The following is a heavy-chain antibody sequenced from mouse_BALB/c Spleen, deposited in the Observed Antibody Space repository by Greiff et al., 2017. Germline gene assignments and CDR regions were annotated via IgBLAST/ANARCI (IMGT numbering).Heavy chain of an antibody. V-gene: IGHV14-3*02. Sequence: VQLQQSGAELVKPGASVKLSCTASGFNIKDSYMHWVKQRPEQGLEWIGRIDTANGDTKYDPKFQGKATITADTSSNTAYLQLSSLTSEDTAVYYCARAVTNAMDYWGQGTSVTVSS. CDR3: ARAVTNAMDY. CDR2: IDTANGDT. J-gene: IGHJ4*01. D-gene: IGHD2-1*01. CDR1: GFNIKDSY.